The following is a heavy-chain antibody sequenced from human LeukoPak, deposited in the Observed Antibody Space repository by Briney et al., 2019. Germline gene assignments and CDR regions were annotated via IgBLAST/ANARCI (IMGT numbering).Heavy chain of an antibody. Sequence: GGSLRLSCAASGFTFSSNTMNWVRQAPGKGLEWVSSISSSSSSIDYADSMKGRFTISRDNAKNSLYLQMNSLRPEDTAVYYCARGGSPMAYWGQGTLVTVSS. V-gene: IGHV3-21*01. CDR2: ISSSSSSI. J-gene: IGHJ4*02. D-gene: IGHD3-10*01. CDR3: ARGGSPMAY. CDR1: GFTFSSNT.